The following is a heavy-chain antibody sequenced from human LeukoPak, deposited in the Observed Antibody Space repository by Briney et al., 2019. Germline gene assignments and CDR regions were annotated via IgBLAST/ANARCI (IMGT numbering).Heavy chain of an antibody. Sequence: ASVKVSCKASGYTFTGYYMHWVRQAPGQGLEWMGRINPNSGGTNYAQKFQGRVTITRDTSISTAYMELSRLRSDDTAVYYCAREGLRSNWFDPWGQGTLVTVSS. CDR1: GYTFTGYY. D-gene: IGHD5-12*01. CDR2: INPNSGGT. CDR3: AREGLRSNWFDP. J-gene: IGHJ5*02. V-gene: IGHV1-2*06.